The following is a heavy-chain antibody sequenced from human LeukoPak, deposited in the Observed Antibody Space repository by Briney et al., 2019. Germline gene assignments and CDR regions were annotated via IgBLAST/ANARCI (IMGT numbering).Heavy chain of an antibody. J-gene: IGHJ5*02. CDR1: GFTFNNYS. D-gene: IGHD2-15*01. V-gene: IGHV3-21*01. CDR2: ISTYSTYI. Sequence: MPGGSLRLSCAASGFTFNNYSIHWVRQAPGEGLEWVSSISTYSTYISYADSVKGRFTISRDNSKNSLYLHMNSLKAEDTAVYYCARDPWGYDLWGQGTLVTVS. CDR3: ARDPWGYDL.